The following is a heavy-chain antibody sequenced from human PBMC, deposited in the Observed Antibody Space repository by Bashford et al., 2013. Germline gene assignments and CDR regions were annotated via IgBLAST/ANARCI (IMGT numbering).Heavy chain of an antibody. CDR3: ARHPMIVVVISIEYAFDI. J-gene: IGHJ3*02. CDR2: IHYSGST. Sequence: SETLSLTCTVSGGSISTYYWNWIRQPPGKGLEWIAYIHYSGSTNYNPSLKSRVTISVDTSKNQFSLKMSSVTAADTAVYYCARHPMIVVVISIEYAFDIWGQGTMGHRLL. CDR1: GGSISTYY. V-gene: IGHV4-59*01. D-gene: IGHD3-22*01.